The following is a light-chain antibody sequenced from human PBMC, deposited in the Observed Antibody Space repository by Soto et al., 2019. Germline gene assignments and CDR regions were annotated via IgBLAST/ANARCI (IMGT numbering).Light chain of an antibody. CDR2: EVS. Sequence: QSALTQPPSASGSPGQSVTISCTGSSSDVGGYNYVSWYQQHPGKAPKLMIYEVSNRPSEVSNRFSGSKSGNTASLTISGLQAEDEADYYCSSYTVINTPHVVFGGGTKLTVL. CDR3: SSYTVINTPHVV. J-gene: IGLJ2*01. CDR1: SSDVGGYNY. V-gene: IGLV2-14*01.